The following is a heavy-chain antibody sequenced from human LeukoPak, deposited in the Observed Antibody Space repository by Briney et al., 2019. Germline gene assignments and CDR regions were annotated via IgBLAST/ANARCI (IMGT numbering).Heavy chain of an antibody. V-gene: IGHV3-48*01. CDR3: AKARLQSISFVFFDY. CDR1: GFIFSSYS. Sequence: GGSLRLSCAASGFIFSSYSMNWVRQAPGKGLEWVSYISSSSSTIYYTDSVKGRFTISRDNAKNSLYLQMNSLRAEDTAVYYCAKARLQSISFVFFDYWGQGTLVTVSS. J-gene: IGHJ4*02. D-gene: IGHD5-24*01. CDR2: ISSSSSTI.